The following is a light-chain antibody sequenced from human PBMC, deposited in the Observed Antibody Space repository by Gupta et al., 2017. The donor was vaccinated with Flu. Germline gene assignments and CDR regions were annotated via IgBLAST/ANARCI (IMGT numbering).Light chain of an antibody. CDR2: QDS. CDR1: KLGDKY. V-gene: IGLV3-1*01. CDR3: QAWDRSTAMV. J-gene: IGLJ2*01. Sequence: SYELTQPPSLSVSPGQTASITCSGDKLGDKYACWYQQKPGQSPVLVIYQDSKRPSGIPERFSGSNSGNTATLTISGTQAMDEADYYCQAWDRSTAMVFGGGTKLTVL.